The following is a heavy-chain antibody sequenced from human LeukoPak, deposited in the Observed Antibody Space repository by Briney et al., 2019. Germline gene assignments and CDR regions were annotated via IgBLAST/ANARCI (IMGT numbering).Heavy chain of an antibody. CDR3: AKAAHDYGDYDWFDP. V-gene: IGHV3-23*01. CDR1: GFTFSSYA. D-gene: IGHD4-17*01. J-gene: IGHJ5*02. Sequence: PGGSLRLSCAASGFTFSSYAMSWVRQAPGKGLEWVSAISGSGGSTYYSDSVKGRFTISRDNSKNTLYLQMNSLRAEDTAVYYCAKAAHDYGDYDWFDPWGQGTLVTVSS. CDR2: ISGSGGST.